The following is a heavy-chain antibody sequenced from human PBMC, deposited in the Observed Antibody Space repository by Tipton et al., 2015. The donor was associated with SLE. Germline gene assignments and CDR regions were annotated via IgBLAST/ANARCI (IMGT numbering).Heavy chain of an antibody. CDR1: GFTFTNYW. CDR2: IKSDGSSS. V-gene: IGHV3-74*01. J-gene: IGHJ3*02. Sequence: SLRLSCAASGFTFTNYWMHWVRQAPGKGLVWVSRIKSDGSSSTYADSVKGRFSISRDNAKNSLYLQMNSLRAEDTAVYYCASQLTILDAFDIWGQGTMVTVSS. CDR3: ASQLTILDAFDI. D-gene: IGHD1-1*01.